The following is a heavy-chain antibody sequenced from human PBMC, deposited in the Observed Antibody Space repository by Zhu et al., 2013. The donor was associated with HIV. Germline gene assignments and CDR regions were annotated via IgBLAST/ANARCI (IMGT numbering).Heavy chain of an antibody. V-gene: IGHV1-69*01. J-gene: IGHJ2*01. CDR2: IIPIFGTA. CDR3: ARVGVRRYYYDSSGYWYFDL. D-gene: IGHD3-22*01. CDR1: GGTFSSYA. Sequence: QVQLVQSGAEVKKPGSSVKVSCKASGGTFSSYAISWVRQAPGQGLEWMGGIIPIFGTANYAQKFQGRVTITADESTSTAYMELSSLRSEDTAVYYCARVGVRRYYYDSSGYWYFDLWGRGTLVTVSS.